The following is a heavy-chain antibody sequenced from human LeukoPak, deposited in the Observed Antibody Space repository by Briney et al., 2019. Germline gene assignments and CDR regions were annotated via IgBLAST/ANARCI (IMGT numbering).Heavy chain of an antibody. CDR3: AKDPRRYCSSTSCYTDY. D-gene: IGHD2-2*02. CDR2: ISGSGGST. CDR1: GFTFSSYA. V-gene: IGHV3-23*01. Sequence: PGGSLRLSCAASGFTFSSYAMSWVRQAPGKGLEWVSAISGSGGSTYYADSVKGRFTISRDNSKNTLYLQMNSLRAEDTAVCYCAKDPRRYCSSTSCYTDYWGQGTLVTVSS. J-gene: IGHJ4*02.